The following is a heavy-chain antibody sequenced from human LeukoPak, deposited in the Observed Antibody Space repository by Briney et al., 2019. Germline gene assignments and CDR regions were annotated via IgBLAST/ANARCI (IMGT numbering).Heavy chain of an antibody. Sequence: ASVKVSCKASGYTFTSYYMHWVRQAPGQGLEWMGIINPSGGSTSYAQKFQGRVTMTRDMSTSTVYMELRSLRSDDTAVYYCARDTKRSRARWENLGFDPWGQGTLVTVSS. CDR1: GYTFTSYY. CDR3: ARDTKRSRARWENLGFDP. V-gene: IGHV1-46*01. D-gene: IGHD1-26*01. CDR2: INPSGGST. J-gene: IGHJ5*02.